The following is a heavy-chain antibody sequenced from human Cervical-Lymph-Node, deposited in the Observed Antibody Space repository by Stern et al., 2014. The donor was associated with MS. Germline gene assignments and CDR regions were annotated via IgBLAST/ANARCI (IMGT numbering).Heavy chain of an antibody. D-gene: IGHD3-22*01. V-gene: IGHV3-30-3*01. CDR2: ISYDGSTK. J-gene: IGHJ4*02. CDR1: GFTFSTYA. CDR3: ARAPGDYELDH. Sequence: VHLVESGGGVVQPGRSLRLSCAASGFTFSTYAMHWVRQAPGQGLEWVTVISYDGSTKFYADSVKGRFTISRDNSKSTLYLQMNSLRVEDTAMYYCARAPGDYELDHWGQGTLITVSS.